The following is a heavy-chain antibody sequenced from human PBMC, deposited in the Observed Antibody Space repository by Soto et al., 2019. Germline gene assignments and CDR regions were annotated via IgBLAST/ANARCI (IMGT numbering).Heavy chain of an antibody. CDR1: GFTFSSYT. D-gene: IGHD6-13*01. CDR3: ASLSSSRPLGFDY. Sequence: PGGSLRLSCAASGFTFSSYTMSWVRQAPGKGLEWVSAISGSGGSTFYANSVKGRFTISRDNSKNTLYLQMNSLRAEDTAVYYCASLSSSRPLGFDYWGQGTLVTLSS. CDR2: ISGSGGST. J-gene: IGHJ4*02. V-gene: IGHV3-23*01.